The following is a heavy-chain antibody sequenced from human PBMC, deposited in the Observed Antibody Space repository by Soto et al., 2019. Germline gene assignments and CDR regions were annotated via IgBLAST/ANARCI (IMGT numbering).Heavy chain of an antibody. J-gene: IGHJ5*02. CDR1: GYTFTSYG. V-gene: IGHV1-18*01. CDR3: ARDPLGVVPAAYTWFDP. CDR2: ISAYNGNT. Sequence: QVQLVQSGAEVKKPGASVKVSCKASGYTFTSYGISWVRQAPGQGLEWMGWISAYNGNTNYAQKLQGRVTMTTDTSTSKAYMELRSLRSDDTAVYYCARDPLGVVPAAYTWFDPWGQGTLVTVSS. D-gene: IGHD2-2*01.